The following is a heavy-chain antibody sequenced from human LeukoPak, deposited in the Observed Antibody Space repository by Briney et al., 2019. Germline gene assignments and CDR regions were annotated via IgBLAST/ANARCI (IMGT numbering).Heavy chain of an antibody. CDR2: ISAYNGNT. J-gene: IGHJ4*02. D-gene: IGHD3-10*01. Sequence: ASVKLSCKASGYTFTSYGVSWVRQAPGQGLEWMGWISAYNGNTNYAQKLQGRITMTTDTSTSTAYMELRSLRSDDTAVYYCARVGIYGSGSNYILDYRGPGNLGTVSS. CDR3: ARVGIYGSGSNYILDY. V-gene: IGHV1-18*01. CDR1: GYTFTSYG.